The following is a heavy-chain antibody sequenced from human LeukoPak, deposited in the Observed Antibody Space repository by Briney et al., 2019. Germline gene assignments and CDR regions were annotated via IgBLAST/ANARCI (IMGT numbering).Heavy chain of an antibody. V-gene: IGHV1-69*13. CDR2: IIPIFGTA. CDR3: ARDLLLRFLGPLQPYGMDV. J-gene: IGHJ6*02. D-gene: IGHD3-3*01. Sequence: SVKVSCKASGGTFSSYAISWVRQAPGQGLEWMGGIIPIFGTANYAQKFQGRVTITADESTSTAYMELSSLRSEDTAVYYCARDLLLRFLGPLQPYGMDVWGQGTTVTVSS. CDR1: GGTFSSYA.